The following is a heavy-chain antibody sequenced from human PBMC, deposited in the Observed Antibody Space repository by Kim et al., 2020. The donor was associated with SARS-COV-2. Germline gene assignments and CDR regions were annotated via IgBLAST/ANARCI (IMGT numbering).Heavy chain of an antibody. V-gene: IGHV4-39*01. J-gene: IGHJ2*01. D-gene: IGHD1-1*01. CDR2: IYYSGNT. Sequence: SETLSLTCTVSGGSISSSSYYWGWIRQPPGKGLEWVATIYYSGNTYYNPSIKSRVTISVDTSQNQFSLKMSSVTAADTAVYYCARHLRNGYFDLWGRGTLVPVSS. CDR3: ARHLRNGYFDL. CDR1: GGSISSSSYY.